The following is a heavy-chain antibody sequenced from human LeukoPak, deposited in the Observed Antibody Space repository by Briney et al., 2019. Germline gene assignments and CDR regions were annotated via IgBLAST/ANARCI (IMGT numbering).Heavy chain of an antibody. CDR3: ARGGGSYFNWFDP. D-gene: IGHD1-26*01. CDR2: IYHSGST. J-gene: IGHJ5*02. V-gene: IGHV4-61*01. CDR1: GGSVSNDNHC. Sequence: SETLSLTCTVSGGSVSNDNHCWSWIRQPPGKGLEWIGEIYHSGSTNYNPSLKSRVTISVDKSKNQFSLKLSSVTAADTAVYYCARGGGSYFNWFDPWGQGTLVIVSS.